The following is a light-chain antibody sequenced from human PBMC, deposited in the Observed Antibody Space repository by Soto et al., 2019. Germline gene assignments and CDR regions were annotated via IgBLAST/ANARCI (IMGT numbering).Light chain of an antibody. CDR3: QQRSNSWT. V-gene: IGKV3-11*01. CDR1: QSVSSY. Sequence: EIVLTHSPSTLSLSPVERATLSCRASQSVSSYLAWYQQKPGQAPRLLIYDASNRATGIPARFSGSGYGTDLNLTISSLEPEDFAVYYCQQRSNSWTFGQGTKVDIK. CDR2: DAS. J-gene: IGKJ1*01.